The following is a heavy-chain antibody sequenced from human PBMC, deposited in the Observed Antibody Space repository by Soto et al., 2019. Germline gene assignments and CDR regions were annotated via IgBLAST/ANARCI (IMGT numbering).Heavy chain of an antibody. CDR3: AKDLIRGIAARPLDY. CDR1: GFTFSRYG. D-gene: IGHD6-6*01. CDR2: ISYDGSNK. V-gene: IGHV3-30*18. Sequence: QVQLVESGGGVVQPGRSLRLSCAASGFTFSRYGMHWVRQAPGKGLEWVAVISYDGSNKYYADSVKGRFTISRDNSKNTLYLQMNSLRAEDTAVYYCAKDLIRGIAARPLDYWGQGTLVTVSS. J-gene: IGHJ4*02.